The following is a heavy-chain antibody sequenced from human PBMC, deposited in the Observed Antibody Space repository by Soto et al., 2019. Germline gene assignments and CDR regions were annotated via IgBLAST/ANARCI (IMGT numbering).Heavy chain of an antibody. J-gene: IGHJ4*02. CDR3: ARDYSMPQSYYFDY. Sequence: GSLRRSCGASRFTYSRYSMNWVRQGPGKGLEWVSSISSSSSYIYYADSVKGRFTISRDNAKNSLYLQMNSLRAEDTAVYYCARDYSMPQSYYFDYWGQGPLVTGAS. CDR2: ISSSSSYI. D-gene: IGHD4-4*01. V-gene: IGHV3-21*01. CDR1: RFTYSRYS.